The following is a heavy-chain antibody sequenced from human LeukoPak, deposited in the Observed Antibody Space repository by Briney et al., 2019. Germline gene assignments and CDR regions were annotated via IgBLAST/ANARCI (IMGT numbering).Heavy chain of an antibody. CDR3: ASGISSGTFDY. D-gene: IGHD6-25*01. CDR1: GFTFTSSA. V-gene: IGHV1-58*02. CDR2: IVVGSGNT. Sequence: GASVKVSCKASGFTFTSSAMQWVRQARGQRLEWIGWIVVGSGNTNYAQKFQGRVTITADESTSTAYMELSSLRSEDTAVYYCASGISSGTFDYWGQGTLVTVSS. J-gene: IGHJ4*02.